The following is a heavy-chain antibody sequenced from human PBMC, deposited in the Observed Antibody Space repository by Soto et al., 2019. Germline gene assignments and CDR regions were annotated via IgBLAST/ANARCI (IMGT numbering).Heavy chain of an antibody. J-gene: IGHJ6*03. D-gene: IGHD5-12*01. CDR1: GYTFTSYA. Sequence: ASVKVSCKASGYTFTSYAMHWVRQAPGQRLEWMGWINAGNGNTKYSQKFQGRVTITRDTSASTAYMELSSLRSEDTAVYYCARDRSGLRRSYYYMDVWGKGTTVTVS. V-gene: IGHV1-3*01. CDR2: INAGNGNT. CDR3: ARDRSGLRRSYYYMDV.